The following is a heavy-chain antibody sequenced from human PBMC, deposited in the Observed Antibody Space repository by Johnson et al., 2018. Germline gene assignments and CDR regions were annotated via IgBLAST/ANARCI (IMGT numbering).Heavy chain of an antibody. D-gene: IGHD1-26*01. CDR3: AKGPVARAYYYYYMDV. CDR1: GFTFSSYA. J-gene: IGHJ6*03. Sequence: EVQLVESGGGLVQPGGSLRLSCAASGFTFSSYAMSWVRQAPGKGLEWVSAISGSGGSTYYADSVKGRFTISRDNSQNTLYLQMNSLRAEDTAVYYCAKGPVARAYYYYYMDVWGKGTTVTVSS. CDR2: ISGSGGST. V-gene: IGHV3-23*04.